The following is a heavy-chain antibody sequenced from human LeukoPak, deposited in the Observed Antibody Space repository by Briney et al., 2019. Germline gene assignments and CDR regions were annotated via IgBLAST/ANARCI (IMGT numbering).Heavy chain of an antibody. CDR2: IRYDGSNK. CDR1: GFTFSSYG. J-gene: IGHJ4*02. CDR3: AKYLAVAGTDYYFDY. D-gene: IGHD6-19*01. Sequence: PGGSLRLSCAASGFTFSSYGMHWVRQAPGKGLEWVALIRYDGSNKYYADSVKGRFTISRDNSKNTLYLQMNSLRAEDTAVYYCAKYLAVAGTDYYFDYWGQGTLVTVSS. V-gene: IGHV3-30*02.